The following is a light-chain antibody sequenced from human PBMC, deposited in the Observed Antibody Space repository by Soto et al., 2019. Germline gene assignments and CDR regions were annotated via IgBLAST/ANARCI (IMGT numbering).Light chain of an antibody. Sequence: DIQMTQSPSSLSAPVGDRVTITCRARQGIISRLDWYQQKPGKAPNLLIYSASSLQSGVPSRFSGSGSETDFTLTIGSLQPEDFATYYCQQSNSFPLTFGGGTKVEIK. J-gene: IGKJ4*01. CDR2: SAS. CDR3: QQSNSFPLT. V-gene: IGKV1-12*01. CDR1: QGIISR.